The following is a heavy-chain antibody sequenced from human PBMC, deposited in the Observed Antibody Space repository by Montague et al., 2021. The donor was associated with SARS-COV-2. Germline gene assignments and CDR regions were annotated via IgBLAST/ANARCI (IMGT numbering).Heavy chain of an antibody. CDR3: ARHLRVTTVTSHMYHYAMDV. D-gene: IGHD4-11*01. CDR2: IYYSGST. V-gene: IGHV4-59*08. Sequence: SETLSLTCSVSGDSISNYSWSWIRQSPGTGLEWIGYIYYSGSTNYDPSLTSRVTISVDTSKNQVSLKLTSVTAADTAVYYCARHLRVTTVTSHMYHYAMDVWGQGTTVTVSS. CDR1: GDSISNYS. J-gene: IGHJ6*02.